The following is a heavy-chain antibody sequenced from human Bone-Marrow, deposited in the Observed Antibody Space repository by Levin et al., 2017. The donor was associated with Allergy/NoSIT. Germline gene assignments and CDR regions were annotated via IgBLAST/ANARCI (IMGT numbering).Heavy chain of an antibody. J-gene: IGHJ4*02. V-gene: IGHV1-46*01. CDR3: ARDIFVVGVSNGGGDHFDS. D-gene: IGHD1-26*01. Sequence: GESLKISCRTSGYIFANQYMHWLRQAPGQGLEWMGIINPSGASTSYAPQFQGRLIMTTDTSTTTVYMELSSLTSEDTALYYCARDIFVVGVSNGGGDHFDSWGQGTLVTVTT. CDR1: GYIFANQY. CDR2: INPSGAST.